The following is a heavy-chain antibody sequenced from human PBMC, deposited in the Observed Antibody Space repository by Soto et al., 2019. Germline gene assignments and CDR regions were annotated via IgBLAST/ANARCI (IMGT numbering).Heavy chain of an antibody. V-gene: IGHV3-74*01. CDR1: GFTFSMYW. Sequence: PGGSLRLSCAASGFTFSMYWMHWVRQVPGKGPGWVSRINDDGISTNYADSVKGRFTISRDNAKNTLYLQMNALRVEDTAVYYCTRGPRSTSTGTGAFWGQGTLVTAPQ. D-gene: IGHD1-1*01. CDR3: TRGPRSTSTGTGAF. CDR2: INDDGIST. J-gene: IGHJ4*02.